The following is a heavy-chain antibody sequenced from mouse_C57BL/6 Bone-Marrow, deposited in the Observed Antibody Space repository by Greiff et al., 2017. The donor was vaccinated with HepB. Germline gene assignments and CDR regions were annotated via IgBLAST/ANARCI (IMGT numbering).Heavy chain of an antibody. V-gene: IGHV2-9-1*01. CDR2: IWTGGGT. D-gene: IGHD2-3*01. CDR3: ATIYDGLFYAMDY. CDR1: GFSLTSYA. J-gene: IGHJ4*01. Sequence: VKLVESGPGLVAPSQSLSITCTVSGFSLTSYAISWVRQPPGKGLEWLGVIWTGGGTNYNSALKSRLSISKDNSKSQVFLKMNSLQTDDTARYYCATIYDGLFYAMDYWGQGTSVTVSS.